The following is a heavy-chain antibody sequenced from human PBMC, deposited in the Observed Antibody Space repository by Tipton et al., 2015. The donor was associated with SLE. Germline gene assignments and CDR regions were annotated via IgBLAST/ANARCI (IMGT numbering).Heavy chain of an antibody. CDR2: INHSGST. J-gene: IGHJ4*02. CDR3: ARAGAFLTGYYDY. CDR1: GGSFSGYY. D-gene: IGHD3-9*01. V-gene: IGHV4-34*01. Sequence: GLVKPSETLSLTCAVYGGSFSGYYWSWIRQPPGKGLEWIGEINHSGSTNYNPSLKSRATISVDTSKNQFSLKLSSVTAADTAVYYCARAGAFLTGYYDYWGQGTLVTVSS.